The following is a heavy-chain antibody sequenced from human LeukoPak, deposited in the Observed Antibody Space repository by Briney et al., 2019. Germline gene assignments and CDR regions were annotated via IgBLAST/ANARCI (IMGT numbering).Heavy chain of an antibody. CDR3: ARGSSGWYSHLGY. V-gene: IGHV4-59*01. CDR2: IYYSGST. D-gene: IGHD6-19*01. CDR1: GGSISSYY. J-gene: IGHJ4*02. Sequence: SETLSLTCIVSGGSISSYYWNWIRQPPGKGLEWIGYIYYSGSTNYNPSLKSRVTISLDTSKNQFSLKLSSVTAADTAVYYCARGSSGWYSHLGYWGQGTLVTVSS.